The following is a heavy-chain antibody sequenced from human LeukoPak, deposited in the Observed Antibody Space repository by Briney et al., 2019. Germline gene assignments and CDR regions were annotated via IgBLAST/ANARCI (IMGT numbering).Heavy chain of an antibody. CDR3: AKDIVATIDDY. CDR1: GFTFSSYA. D-gene: IGHD5-12*01. J-gene: IGHJ4*02. CDR2: ISGSGGST. V-gene: IGHV3-23*01. Sequence: GGSLRLSCAASGFTFSSYARSWVRQAPGKGLEWVSAISGSGGSTYYADSVKDRFTISRDNSKNTLYLQMNSLRAEDTAVYYCAKDIVATIDDYWGQGTLVTVSS.